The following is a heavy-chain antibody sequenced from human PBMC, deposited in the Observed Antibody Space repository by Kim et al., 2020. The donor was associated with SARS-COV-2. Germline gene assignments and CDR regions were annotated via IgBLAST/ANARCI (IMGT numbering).Heavy chain of an antibody. D-gene: IGHD6-13*01. CDR3: ARGYRSTVGY. Sequence: GGSLRLSCVASGFTFSSYSMNWVRQAPGKGLEWVSSISSSSNYIYYADSLKGRFTISRDNAKNSLFLQMNSLRAEDTAVYYCARGYRSTVGYWGKGALVT. J-gene: IGHJ4*02. CDR1: GFTFSSYS. CDR2: ISSSSNYI. V-gene: IGHV3-21*01.